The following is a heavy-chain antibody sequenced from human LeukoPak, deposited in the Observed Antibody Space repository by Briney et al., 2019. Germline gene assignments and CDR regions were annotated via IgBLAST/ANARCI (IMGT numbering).Heavy chain of an antibody. J-gene: IGHJ4*02. CDR2: IYYSGTT. CDR3: ARVESMGDYFDS. Sequence: SETLSLTCTVSGGSISSDDYYWSWIRQPPGKGLEWIGYIYYSGTTYNNPSLKSRVTISVDTSKNQFSLKLSSVTAADPAVYYCARVESMGDYFDSWGQGTLVTVSS. CDR1: GGSISSDDYY. V-gene: IGHV4-30-4*01. D-gene: IGHD3-16*01.